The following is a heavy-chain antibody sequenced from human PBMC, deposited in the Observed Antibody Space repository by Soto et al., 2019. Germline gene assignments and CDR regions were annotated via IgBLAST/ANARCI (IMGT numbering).Heavy chain of an antibody. Sequence: SETLSLTCTVSGGSISSYYWSWIRQPPGKGLEWIGYIYYSGSTNYNPSLKSRVTISVDTSKNQFSLKLSSVTAADTAVYYCARDGVAGSQYYYYYMDVWGKGTTVTVSS. V-gene: IGHV4-59*01. CDR1: GGSISSYY. CDR2: IYYSGST. D-gene: IGHD2-15*01. CDR3: ARDGVAGSQYYYYYMDV. J-gene: IGHJ6*03.